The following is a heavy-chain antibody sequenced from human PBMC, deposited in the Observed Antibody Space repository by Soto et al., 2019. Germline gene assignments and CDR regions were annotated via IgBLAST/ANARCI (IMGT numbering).Heavy chain of an antibody. J-gene: IGHJ5*02. V-gene: IGHV1-18*01. D-gene: IGHD2-2*01. Sequence: ASVKVSCKASGYTFTSYGISWVRQAPGQGLEWMGWISAYNGNTNYAQKLQGRVTMTTDTSTSTAYMELRSLRSDDTAVYYCARDRYCSSTSCYLNWFDPWGQGTLVTVSS. CDR3: ARDRYCSSTSCYLNWFDP. CDR2: ISAYNGNT. CDR1: GYTFTSYG.